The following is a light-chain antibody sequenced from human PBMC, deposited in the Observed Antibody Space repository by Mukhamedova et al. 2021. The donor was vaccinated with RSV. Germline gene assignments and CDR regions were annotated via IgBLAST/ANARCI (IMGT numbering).Light chain of an antibody. Sequence: SSDVGGYDFVSWYQQYPGKPPKLMLYEVTDRPSGVSSRFSGSKSGNTASLTISGLQAEDDGYYYCSSYTGIDTVVFGGGTKLTVL. CDR3: SSYTGIDTVV. CDR2: EVT. V-gene: IGLV2-14*03. CDR1: SSDVGGYDF. J-gene: IGLJ2*01.